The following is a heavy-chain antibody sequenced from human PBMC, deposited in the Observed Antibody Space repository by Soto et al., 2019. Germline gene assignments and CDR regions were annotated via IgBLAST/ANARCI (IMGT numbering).Heavy chain of an antibody. CDR1: GFTFSSYA. J-gene: IGHJ5*02. Sequence: EVQLLESGGGLVQPGGSLRLSCAASGFTFSSYAMSWVRQAPGKGLEWVSAITGSGGSTYYADSVRGRFTISGDNSKNTLYLQMNSLRAEDTAVYYCAKDRLDLPGSWFDPWGQGTLVTVSS. D-gene: IGHD6-25*01. CDR2: ITGSGGST. V-gene: IGHV3-23*01. CDR3: AKDRLDLPGSWFDP.